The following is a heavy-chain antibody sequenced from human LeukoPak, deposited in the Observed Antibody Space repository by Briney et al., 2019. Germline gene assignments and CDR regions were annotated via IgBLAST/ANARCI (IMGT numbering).Heavy chain of an antibody. CDR2: IKSKTDGGTT. CDR3: TTDSPGYYDILTGYPFDY. CDR1: GFTFSNAW. Sequence: GGSLRLSCAASGFTFSNAWMNWVRQAPGKGLGWVGRIKSKTDGGTTDYAAPVKGRFTISRDDSKNTLYLQMNSLKTEDTAVYYCTTDSPGYYDILTGYPFDYWGQGTLVTVSS. D-gene: IGHD3-9*01. J-gene: IGHJ4*02. V-gene: IGHV3-15*07.